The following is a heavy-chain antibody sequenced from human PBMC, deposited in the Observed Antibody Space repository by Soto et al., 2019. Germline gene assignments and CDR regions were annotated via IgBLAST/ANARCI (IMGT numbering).Heavy chain of an antibody. CDR3: ARGGYSSSHQNFAPGY. V-gene: IGHV1-8*01. D-gene: IGHD6-6*01. CDR1: GYTFTSYD. CDR2: MNPNSGNT. Sequence: ASVKVSCKASGYTFTSYDINWVRQATGQGLEWMGWMNPNSGNTGYAQKFQGRVTMTRNTSISTAYMELSSLKSEETAVYYCARGGYSSSHQNFAPGYWGQGTLVTVSS. J-gene: IGHJ4*02.